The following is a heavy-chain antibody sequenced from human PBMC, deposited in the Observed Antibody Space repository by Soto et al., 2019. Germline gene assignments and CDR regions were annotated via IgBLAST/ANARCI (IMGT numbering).Heavy chain of an antibody. CDR1: GFTFSDYY. CDR3: ARDPVDSSGYYSGNAFDI. Sequence: GGSLRLSCAASGFTFSDYYMSCIRQAPGKGLEWVSYISSSGSTIYYADSVKGRFTISRDNAKNSLYLQMNSLRAEDTAVYYCARDPVDSSGYYSGNAFDIWGQGTTVTVSS. D-gene: IGHD3-22*01. CDR2: ISSSGSTI. V-gene: IGHV3-11*01. J-gene: IGHJ3*02.